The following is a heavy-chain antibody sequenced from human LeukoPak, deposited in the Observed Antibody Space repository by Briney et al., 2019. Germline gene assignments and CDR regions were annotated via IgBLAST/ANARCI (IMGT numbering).Heavy chain of an antibody. D-gene: IGHD5-12*01. Sequence: ASVTVSCTTSGYTFTTYYMHWVRQAPGQGLEWNGIINPRGGSTIYAQKFEDRASMTSDTSTSTVYMELSSLTSEDTAVYYCARFRARSGYDYFDYWGQGTLVTVSS. J-gene: IGHJ4*02. CDR3: ARFRARSGYDYFDY. CDR2: INPRGGST. V-gene: IGHV1-46*01. CDR1: GYTFTTYY.